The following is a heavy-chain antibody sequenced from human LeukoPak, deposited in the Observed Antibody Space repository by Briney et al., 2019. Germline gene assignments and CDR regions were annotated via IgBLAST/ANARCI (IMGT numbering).Heavy chain of an antibody. CDR1: GFTFSIYA. V-gene: IGHV3-23*01. CDR3: ARGLKSLLFDY. J-gene: IGHJ4*02. Sequence: PGGSLRLSCAVSGFTFSIYAMSWVRQAPGKGLEWVSIISGSGGSTFYADSVKGRFTISRDNSKNTLYLQMNSLRAEDTAVYYCARGLKSLLFDYWGQGTLVTVSS. D-gene: IGHD3-3*01. CDR2: ISGSGGST.